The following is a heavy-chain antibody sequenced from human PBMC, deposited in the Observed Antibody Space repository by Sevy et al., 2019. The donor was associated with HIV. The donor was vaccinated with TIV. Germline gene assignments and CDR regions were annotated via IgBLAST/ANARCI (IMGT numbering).Heavy chain of an antibody. Sequence: GGSLRLSCAASGFTFSSYSMNWVRQAPGKGLEWVSYISSSSSTISYADSVKGRFTISRDNAKNSLYLQMNSLRDEDTAVYYCTRDSAPIVVVVAATELYMDVWGKGTTVTVSS. CDR3: TRDSAPIVVVVAATELYMDV. J-gene: IGHJ6*03. D-gene: IGHD2-15*01. CDR2: ISSSSSTI. V-gene: IGHV3-48*02. CDR1: GFTFSSYS.